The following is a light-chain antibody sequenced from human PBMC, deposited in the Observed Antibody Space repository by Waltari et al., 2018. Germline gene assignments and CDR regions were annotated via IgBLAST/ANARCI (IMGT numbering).Light chain of an antibody. CDR2: GAS. CDR3: QQYNNWPPLT. CDR1: QSVSSD. V-gene: IGKV3-15*01. J-gene: IGKJ4*01. Sequence: EILMTQSPATLSVSPGERATLSCRASQSVSSDLAWYQQTPGQPPRLLIYGASTRATGVPDRISGSGSGTDFTLTISSLQSEDFAIYYCQQYNNWPPLTFGGGTKVEIK.